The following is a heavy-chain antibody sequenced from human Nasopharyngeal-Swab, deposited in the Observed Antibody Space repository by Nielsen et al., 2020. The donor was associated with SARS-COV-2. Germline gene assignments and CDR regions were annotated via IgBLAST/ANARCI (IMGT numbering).Heavy chain of an antibody. Sequence: GESLKISYAASGFTFSSYSMNWVRQAPGKGLEWVSSISSSSSYIYYADSMKGRFTISRDNAKNSLYLQMNSLRAEDTAVYYCARDPGCSSTSCYVWGQGTLVTVSS. D-gene: IGHD2-2*01. J-gene: IGHJ4*02. CDR1: GFTFSSYS. V-gene: IGHV3-21*01. CDR3: ARDPGCSSTSCYV. CDR2: ISSSSSYI.